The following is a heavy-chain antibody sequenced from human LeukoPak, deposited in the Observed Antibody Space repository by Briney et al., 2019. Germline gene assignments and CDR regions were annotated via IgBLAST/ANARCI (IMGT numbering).Heavy chain of an antibody. CDR1: GFTFSSYG. V-gene: IGHV3-30*18. Sequence: PGGSLRLSCAASGFTFSSYGMHWVRQAPGKELEWVAVISYDGSNKYYADSVKGRFTISRDNSKNTLYLQMNSLRAEDTAVYYCAKDKVGVGAYWGQGTLVTVSS. D-gene: IGHD1-26*01. CDR3: AKDKVGVGAY. CDR2: ISYDGSNK. J-gene: IGHJ4*02.